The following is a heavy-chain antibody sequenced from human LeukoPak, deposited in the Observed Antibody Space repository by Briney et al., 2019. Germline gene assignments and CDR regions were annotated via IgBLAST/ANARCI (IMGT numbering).Heavy chain of an antibody. CDR1: GFTFSSYG. Sequence: PGGSLRLSCAASGFTFSSYGMHWVRQAPGKGLEWVAVISYDGSNKYYADSVKGRFTISRDNSKNTLYLQMNSLRAEDTAVYYCAKGERELRHGMDVWGQGTTVTVSS. CDR2: ISYDGSNK. D-gene: IGHD1-7*01. J-gene: IGHJ6*02. CDR3: AKGERELRHGMDV. V-gene: IGHV3-30*18.